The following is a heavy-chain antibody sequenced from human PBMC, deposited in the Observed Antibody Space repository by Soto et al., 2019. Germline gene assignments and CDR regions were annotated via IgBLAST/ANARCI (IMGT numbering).Heavy chain of an antibody. J-gene: IGHJ5*02. D-gene: IGHD2-8*02. V-gene: IGHV5-51*01. CDR2: IYPGGSDT. CDR3: ARTPKVFWSWFDP. Sequence: GESLKISCKGSGYSFTSYWIGWVRQMPGKGLEWMGIIYPGGSDTRYSPSFQGQVTISADKSISTAYLQWSSLKASDTAMYYCARTPKVFWSWFDPWGQGTLVTVSS. CDR1: GYSFTSYW.